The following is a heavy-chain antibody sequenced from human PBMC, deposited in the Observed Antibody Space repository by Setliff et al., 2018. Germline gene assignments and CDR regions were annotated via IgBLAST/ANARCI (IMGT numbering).Heavy chain of an antibody. CDR1: GASISSSNW. CDR2: IFLSGST. J-gene: IGHJ3*02. Sequence: SETLSLTCAVSGASISSSNWWSWVRQPPGKGLEWIGEIFLSGSTNYNPSLESRVTISLDTSKNHFSLKLSSVTAADTAVYYCARTQTIDTIYDAFDIWGQGTTVTVSS. V-gene: IGHV4-4*02. D-gene: IGHD5-18*01. CDR3: ARTQTIDTIYDAFDI.